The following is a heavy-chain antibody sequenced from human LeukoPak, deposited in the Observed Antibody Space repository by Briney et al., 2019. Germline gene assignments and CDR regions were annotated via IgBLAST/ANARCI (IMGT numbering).Heavy chain of an antibody. CDR2: IIPIFGTA. D-gene: IGHD3-22*01. CDR3: ARDTYYYDSSGYSDEYYFDY. Sequence: SVKVSCKASGGTFSSYAISWVRQAPGQGLEWMGGIIPIFGTANYAQKFQGRVTITADESTSTAYMELSNLRSEDTAVYYCARDTYYYDSSGYSDEYYFDYWGQGTLVTVSS. CDR1: GGTFSSYA. V-gene: IGHV1-69*01. J-gene: IGHJ4*02.